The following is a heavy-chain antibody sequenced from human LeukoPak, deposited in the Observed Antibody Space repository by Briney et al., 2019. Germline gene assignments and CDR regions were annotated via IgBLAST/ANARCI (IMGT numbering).Heavy chain of an antibody. Sequence: PGGSLRLSCAASGFTFSSYGMSWVRQAPGKGLEWVSAISGSGGSTYYADSVKGRFTISRDNSKNPLYLQMNSLRAEDTAVYYCANDPFGIVVIKLYWGQGTLVTVSS. CDR2: ISGSGGST. V-gene: IGHV3-23*01. CDR1: GFTFSSYG. D-gene: IGHD3-22*01. CDR3: ANDPFGIVVIKLY. J-gene: IGHJ4*02.